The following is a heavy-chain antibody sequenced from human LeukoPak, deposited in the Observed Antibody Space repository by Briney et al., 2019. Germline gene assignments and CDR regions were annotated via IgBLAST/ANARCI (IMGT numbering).Heavy chain of an antibody. CDR3: AHFITEPGWFDP. Sequence: GESPQISFQGFGYRFTYYWIGWVRQMPGKGLEWMGIIYSDESDTRYSPSFQGQVTISADTSITTAYLQWNNLRASDTAIYFCAHFITEPGWFDPWGQGTLV. CDR2: IYSDESDT. J-gene: IGHJ5*02. CDR1: GYRFTYYW. V-gene: IGHV5-51*01. D-gene: IGHD1-14*01.